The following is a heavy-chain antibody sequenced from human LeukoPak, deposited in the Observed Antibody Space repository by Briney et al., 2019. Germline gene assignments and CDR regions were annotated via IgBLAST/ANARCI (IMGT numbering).Heavy chain of an antibody. V-gene: IGHV3-23*01. CDR2: ISGRDGGT. CDR3: TTPPGGTYNH. Sequence: PGGSLRLSCAASGFTFSSYAMSWVRQAPGKGLEWVSAISGRDGGTYYADSVKGRFTISRDNSKNTLYLQMNSVRAEDTAIYYCTTPPGGTYNHWGQGTLVSVSS. J-gene: IGHJ4*02. D-gene: IGHD5-24*01. CDR1: GFTFSSYA.